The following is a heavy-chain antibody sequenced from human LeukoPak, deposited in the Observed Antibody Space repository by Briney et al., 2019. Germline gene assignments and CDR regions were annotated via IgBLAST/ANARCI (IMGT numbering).Heavy chain of an antibody. CDR1: GFIVSNNY. CDR3: FVGPHPYDSGDWPPN. J-gene: IGHJ4*02. Sequence: PGGSLRLSCAASGFIVSNNYMSWVRQAAGKGLEGVSVIYSGGSTYYADFVKGRFTISRDNSKNTLYLQMSSLRAEDTAVYYCFVGPHPYDSGDWPPNWGQGTLVTVSS. V-gene: IGHV3-66*01. CDR2: IYSGGST. D-gene: IGHD3-10*01.